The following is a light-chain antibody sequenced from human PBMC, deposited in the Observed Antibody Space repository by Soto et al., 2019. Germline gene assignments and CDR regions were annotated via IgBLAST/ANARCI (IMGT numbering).Light chain of an antibody. CDR3: QNYNSYSEA. Sequence: DIQMTQSPSSLSASVGDRVPITCRASQAISSYLAWYPQKPGKAPKLLIYKASTLKSGVPSRFSGSGSGTEFTLTSSSLQPDDFATYYCQNYNSYSEAFGQGTKVDI. CDR2: KAS. J-gene: IGKJ1*01. V-gene: IGKV1-5*03. CDR1: QAISSY.